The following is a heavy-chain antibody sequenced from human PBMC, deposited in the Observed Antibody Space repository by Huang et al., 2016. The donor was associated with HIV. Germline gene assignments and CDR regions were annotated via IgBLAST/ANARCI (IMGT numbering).Heavy chain of an antibody. CDR2: FAPEHGET. CDR3: AAGYDTYYDI. V-gene: IGHV1-24*01. D-gene: IGHD2-21*01. Sequence: QVQLVQSGAEVKKPGASVKVSCKVYGYTLTELSIHWVRQAPGTGLELMGCFAPEHGETIYAQNSQGRVTMTEDTSTDTAYMELHSLRPEDTAVYYCAAGYDTYYDIWGQGTMVIASS. J-gene: IGHJ3*02. CDR1: GYTLTELS.